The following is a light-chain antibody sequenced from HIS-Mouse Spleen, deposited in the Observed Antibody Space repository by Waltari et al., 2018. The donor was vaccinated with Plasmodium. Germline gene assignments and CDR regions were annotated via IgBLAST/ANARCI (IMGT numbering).Light chain of an antibody. CDR1: SRAVGSYNL. CDR3: CSYAGSSTYV. J-gene: IGLJ1*01. Sequence: QSALTQPASVSGSPGQSLTIPCTGPSRAVGSYNLFSWYQQHPGKAPKLMIYEGSKRPSGVSNRFSGSKSGNTASLTISGLQAEDEADYYCCSYAGSSTYVFGTGTKVTVL. V-gene: IGLV2-23*01. CDR2: EGS.